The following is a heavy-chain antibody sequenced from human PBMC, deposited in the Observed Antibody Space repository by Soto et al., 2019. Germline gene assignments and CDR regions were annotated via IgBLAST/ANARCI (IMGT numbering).Heavy chain of an antibody. J-gene: IGHJ4*02. Sequence: PSQTLSLTCGISGDSVSSNTVTWNWIRQSPSRGLEWLGRTYYRSKWYSDYATSVKGRIIINAETSKNQFSLQVNAVTLEDTAVYFCARGIWAYDVLTCETWGQKTRITPS. CDR2: TYYRSKWYS. D-gene: IGHD3-16*01. CDR1: GDSVSSNTVT. V-gene: IGHV6-1*01. CDR3: ARGIWAYDVLTCET.